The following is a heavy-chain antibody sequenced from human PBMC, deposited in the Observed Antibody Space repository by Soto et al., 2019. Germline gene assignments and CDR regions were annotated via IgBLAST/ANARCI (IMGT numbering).Heavy chain of an antibody. Sequence: QVQLQESGPGLVKPSETLSLTCTVSGGSVSSGSYYWSWIRQPPGKGLEWIGYIYYSGSTNYNPSPKSRVTISVDTSKNQFSLKLSSVTAADTAVYYCARGRLRFLEWPLPNWFDPWGQGTLVTVSS. CDR1: GGSVSSGSYY. D-gene: IGHD3-3*01. V-gene: IGHV4-61*01. CDR2: IYYSGST. J-gene: IGHJ5*02. CDR3: ARGRLRFLEWPLPNWFDP.